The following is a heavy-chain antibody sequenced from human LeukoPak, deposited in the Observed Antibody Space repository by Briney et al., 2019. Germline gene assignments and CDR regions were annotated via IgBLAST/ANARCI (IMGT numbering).Heavy chain of an antibody. Sequence: KTGGSLRLSCAASGFTFSSYSMNWVRQAPGKGLEWVSSISSSSSHIYYADSVKGRFTISRDNAKNSLYLQMNSLRAEDTAVYYCAREDRPKYYDILTGYNYYYYYMDVWGKGTTVTVSS. CDR3: AREDRPKYYDILTGYNYYYYYMDV. CDR1: GFTFSSYS. D-gene: IGHD3-9*01. J-gene: IGHJ6*03. CDR2: ISSSSSHI. V-gene: IGHV3-21*01.